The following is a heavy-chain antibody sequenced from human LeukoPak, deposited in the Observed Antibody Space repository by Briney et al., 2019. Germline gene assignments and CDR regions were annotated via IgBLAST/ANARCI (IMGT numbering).Heavy chain of an antibody. D-gene: IGHD6-19*01. CDR2: IRSKAYGGTT. J-gene: IGHJ4*02. V-gene: IGHV3-49*03. CDR1: GFTFGDYA. CDR3: TRGPYSSGWYEEGY. Sequence: GGSLRLSCTAPGFTFGDYAMSWFRQAPGKGLEWVGFIRSKAYGGTTEYAASVKGRFTISRDDSKSIAYLQMNSLKTEDTAVYYCTRGPYSSGWYEEGYWGQGTLVTVSS.